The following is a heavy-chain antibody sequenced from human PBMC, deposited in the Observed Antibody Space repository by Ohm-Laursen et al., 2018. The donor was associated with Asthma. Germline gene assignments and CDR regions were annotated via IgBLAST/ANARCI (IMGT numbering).Heavy chain of an antibody. CDR1: GGSISSGDYY. V-gene: IGHV4-30-4*01. Sequence: SQTLSLTCTVSGGSISSGDYYWSRIRQPPGKGLEWIGYIYYSGSTYYNPSLKSRVTISVDTSKNQLSLKLSSVTVADTAVYYCARSAPLIRYFDYWGQGTLVTVSS. CDR2: IYYSGST. J-gene: IGHJ4*02. CDR3: ARSAPLIRYFDY.